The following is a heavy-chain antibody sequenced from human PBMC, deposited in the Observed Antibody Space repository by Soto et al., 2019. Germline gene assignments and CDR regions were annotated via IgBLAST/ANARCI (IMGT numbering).Heavy chain of an antibody. D-gene: IGHD1-7*01. CDR3: ASDVEELLDY. Sequence: VQLVQSGAEVKKPGASVKVSCKASGYTFTSYDINWVRQATGQGLEWMGWMNPNSGNTGYAQKFQGRVTMTRNTSKSTAYMDLSILRSEATAVYYCASDVEELLDYWGQGTLVTVSS. V-gene: IGHV1-8*01. J-gene: IGHJ4*02. CDR2: MNPNSGNT. CDR1: GYTFTSYD.